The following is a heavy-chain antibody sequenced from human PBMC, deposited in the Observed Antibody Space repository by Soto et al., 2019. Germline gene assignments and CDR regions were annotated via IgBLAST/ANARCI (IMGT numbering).Heavy chain of an antibody. J-gene: IGHJ4*02. D-gene: IGHD1-1*01. V-gene: IGHV3-11*06. CDR1: GFTFIVYY. CDR2: SSNSGTFS. Sequence: GGSLILSCEGSGFTFIVYYISWIRQAPGKGLEWISYSSNSGTFSRYADSVKGRFSISRDNTKNLLYLQMNSLRAEDTAVYYCARSGDNYNRLDYWGQGTPVTVSS. CDR3: ARSGDNYNRLDY.